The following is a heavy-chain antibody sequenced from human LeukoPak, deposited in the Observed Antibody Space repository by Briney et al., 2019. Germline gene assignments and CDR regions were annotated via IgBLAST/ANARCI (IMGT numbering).Heavy chain of an antibody. CDR2: ISWNSGSI. CDR1: GFTFDDYA. CDR3: AKDGPPYYDSSGYYPTPLYFQH. J-gene: IGHJ1*01. V-gene: IGHV3-9*01. Sequence: GGSLRLSCAASGFTFDDYAMHWVRQAPGKGLEWVSGISWNSGSIGYADSVKGRFTISRDNAKNSLYLQMNSLRAEDTALYYCAKDGPPYYDSSGYYPTPLYFQHWGQGTLVTVSS. D-gene: IGHD3-22*01.